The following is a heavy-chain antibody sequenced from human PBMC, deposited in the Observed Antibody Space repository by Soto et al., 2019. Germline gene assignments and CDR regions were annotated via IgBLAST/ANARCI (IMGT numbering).Heavy chain of an antibody. D-gene: IGHD3-22*01. V-gene: IGHV3-21*01. J-gene: IGHJ6*02. CDR2: ISSSSSYI. Sequence: EVQLVESGGGLVKPGGSLRLSCAASGFTFSSYSMNWVRQAPGKGLEWVSSISSSSSYIYYADSVKGRFTISRDNAKNSLYLQMNSLRAEDTAVYYCARDPSYDSSGRTLYYYYGMDVWGQGTTVTVSS. CDR1: GFTFSSYS. CDR3: ARDPSYDSSGRTLYYYYGMDV.